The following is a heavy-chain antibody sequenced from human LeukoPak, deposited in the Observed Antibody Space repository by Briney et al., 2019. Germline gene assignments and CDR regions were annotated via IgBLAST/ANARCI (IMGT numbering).Heavy chain of an antibody. CDR1: GFTVSSNY. Sequence: GGSLRLSCAASGFTVSSNYMSWVRQAPGKGLEWVSVIYSGGFTDYADSVKGRFTISGDNSKNTLYLQMNSLRVEDTAVYYCASGKATAMAQGYWGQGTLVTVSS. D-gene: IGHD5-18*01. CDR2: IYSGGFT. V-gene: IGHV3-53*01. CDR3: ASGKATAMAQGY. J-gene: IGHJ4*02.